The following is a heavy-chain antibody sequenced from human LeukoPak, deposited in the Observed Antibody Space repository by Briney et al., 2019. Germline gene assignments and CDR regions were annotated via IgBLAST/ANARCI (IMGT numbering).Heavy chain of an antibody. CDR2: ISAYNGNT. D-gene: IGHD6-6*01. V-gene: IGHV1-18*01. J-gene: IGHJ4*02. CDR1: GCTFTSYG. CDR3: ATGQDSSSLGDY. Sequence: GASVKVSCKASGCTFTSYGISWVRQATGQGLEWMGWISAYNGNTNYAQKLQGRVTMTTDTSTSIAYMELRSLRSDDTAVYYCATGQDSSSLGDYWGQGTLVTVSS.